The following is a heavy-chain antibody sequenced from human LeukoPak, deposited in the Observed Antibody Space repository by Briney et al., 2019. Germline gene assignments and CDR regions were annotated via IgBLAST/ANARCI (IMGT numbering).Heavy chain of an antibody. V-gene: IGHV4-31*03. CDR2: IYYSGST. D-gene: IGHD3-22*01. CDR3: ARVIHYDSSGYYLNWFDP. Sequence: TLSLTCTVPGGSISSGGYYWSWIRQHPGKGLEWIGYIYYSGSTYYNPSLKSRVTISVDTSKNQFSLKLSSVTAADTAVYYCARVIHYDSSGYYLNWFDPWGQGTLVTVSS. J-gene: IGHJ5*02. CDR1: GGSISSGGYY.